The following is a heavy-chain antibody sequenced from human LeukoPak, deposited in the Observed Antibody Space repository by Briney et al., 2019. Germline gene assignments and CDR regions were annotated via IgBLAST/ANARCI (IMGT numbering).Heavy chain of an antibody. Sequence: PGGSLRLSCAASGFTFSSYGMHWVRQAPGQGLEWMGWINPNSGGTNYAQKFQGRVTMTRDTSISTAYMELSRLRSDDTAVYYCARATILYPRWFDPWGQGTLVTVSS. V-gene: IGHV1-2*02. CDR1: GFTFSSYG. CDR3: ARATILYPRWFDP. CDR2: INPNSGGT. J-gene: IGHJ5*02. D-gene: IGHD2-8*01.